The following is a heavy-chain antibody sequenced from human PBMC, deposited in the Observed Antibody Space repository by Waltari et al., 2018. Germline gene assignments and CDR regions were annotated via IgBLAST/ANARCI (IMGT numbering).Heavy chain of an antibody. CDR3: ARHVYTTLDY. D-gene: IGHD3-16*01. J-gene: IGHJ4*02. Sequence: QVQLQESGPGLVKPSATLSLTYAVSGSSISSGYYWGWIRQPPGKGLEWIGNIYHSGSTYYNPSLKSRVTISVDTSKNQFSLKLSSVTAADTAVYYCARHVYTTLDYWGQGTLVTVSS. CDR2: IYHSGST. CDR1: GSSISSGYY. V-gene: IGHV4-38-2*01.